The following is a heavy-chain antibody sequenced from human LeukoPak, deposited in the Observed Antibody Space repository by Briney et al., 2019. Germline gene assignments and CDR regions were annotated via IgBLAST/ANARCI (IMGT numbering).Heavy chain of an antibody. D-gene: IGHD2-2*01. Sequence: GGSLRLSCAASGFTFSSYGMHWVRQAPGKGLEWVAFIRYDGSNKYYADSVKGRFTISRDNSKNTLYLQMNSLRAEDTTVYYCAKLPQRYCGSTSCYPLAGMDVWGKGTTVTVSS. CDR3: AKLPQRYCGSTSCYPLAGMDV. V-gene: IGHV3-30*02. J-gene: IGHJ6*03. CDR2: IRYDGSNK. CDR1: GFTFSSYG.